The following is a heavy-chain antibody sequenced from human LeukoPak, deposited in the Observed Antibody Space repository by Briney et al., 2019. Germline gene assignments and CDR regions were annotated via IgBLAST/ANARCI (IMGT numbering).Heavy chain of an antibody. CDR3: AKDLMRDRWFGES. CDR1: GFTFSSYG. J-gene: IGHJ5*02. CDR2: IRYDGSNK. V-gene: IGHV3-30*02. Sequence: GGSLRLSCAASGFTFSSYGMHWVRQAPGKGLEWVAFIRYDGSNKYYADSVKGRFTISRDNSKNTLYLQMNSLRLEDTAVYYCAKDLMRDRWFGESWGQGTLVTVSS. D-gene: IGHD3-10*01.